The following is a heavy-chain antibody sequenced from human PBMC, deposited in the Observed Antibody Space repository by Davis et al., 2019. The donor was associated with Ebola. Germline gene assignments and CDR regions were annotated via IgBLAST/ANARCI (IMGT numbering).Heavy chain of an antibody. V-gene: IGHV1-46*01. D-gene: IGHD2-2*01. CDR3: ATGTGILGSSWLDP. CDR1: GYTFTSYY. Sequence: ASVKVSCKASGYTFTSYYMHWVRQAPGQGLEWMGIINPSGGSTSYAQNFQGRVTITADESATTVSLELSSLRAEDTATYYCATGTGILGSSWLDPWGQGTLVIVSS. J-gene: IGHJ5*02. CDR2: INPSGGST.